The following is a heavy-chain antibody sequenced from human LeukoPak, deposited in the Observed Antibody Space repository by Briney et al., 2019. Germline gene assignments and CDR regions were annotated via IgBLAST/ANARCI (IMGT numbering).Heavy chain of an antibody. CDR2: INHSGGT. CDR1: GGSFSGYY. Sequence: KPLETLSLTCAVYGGSFSGYYWSWIRQPPGKGLEWIGEINHSGGTNYNPSLKSRVTISVDTSKNQLSLKLSSVTAADTAVYYCARDFSYGDSNYWGQGTLVTVSS. J-gene: IGHJ4*02. V-gene: IGHV4-34*01. D-gene: IGHD4-17*01. CDR3: ARDFSYGDSNY.